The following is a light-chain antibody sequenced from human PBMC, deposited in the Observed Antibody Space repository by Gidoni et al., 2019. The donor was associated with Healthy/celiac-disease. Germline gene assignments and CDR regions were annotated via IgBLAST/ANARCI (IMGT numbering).Light chain of an antibody. CDR2: AAS. Sequence: IRMTQSPSSFSASTGDRVTITCRASQGISSYLAWYQQKPGKAPKLLIYAASTLQSGVPSRFSGSGSGTDFTLTISCLQSEDFATYYCQQYYSYPSFGPGTKVDIK. CDR3: QQYYSYPS. V-gene: IGKV1-8*01. CDR1: QGISSY. J-gene: IGKJ3*01.